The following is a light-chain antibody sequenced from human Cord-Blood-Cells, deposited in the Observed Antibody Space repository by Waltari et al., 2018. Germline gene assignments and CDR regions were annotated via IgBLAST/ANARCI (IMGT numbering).Light chain of an antibody. CDR1: SSHIGSNT. Sequence: QSVLTQPPSASGTPGHRVPISCSRSSSHIGSNTVNRSQQRPGTAPKLLIYSNNQRPSGVPDRFSGSKSGSSASLAISGLQSEDEADYYCAAWDDSLNGHWVFGGGTKLTVL. V-gene: IGLV1-44*01. CDR2: SNN. CDR3: AAWDDSLNGHWV. J-gene: IGLJ3*02.